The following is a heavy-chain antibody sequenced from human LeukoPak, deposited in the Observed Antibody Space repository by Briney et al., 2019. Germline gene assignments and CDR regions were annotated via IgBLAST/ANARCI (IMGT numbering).Heavy chain of an antibody. V-gene: IGHV3-74*01. CDR3: AREVTAYYHYGMDV. CDR2: IYTDGSRI. Sequence: GGSLSLYCAASGFTFSNYWMHWVRQAPGQGLVPVSRIYTDGSRISYADSVKDRFTISRDNTKNTLFLQMNSLRAEDTAVYYCAREVTAYYHYGMDVWGQGTTVTVSS. CDR1: GFTFSNYW. D-gene: IGHD2-21*02. J-gene: IGHJ6*02.